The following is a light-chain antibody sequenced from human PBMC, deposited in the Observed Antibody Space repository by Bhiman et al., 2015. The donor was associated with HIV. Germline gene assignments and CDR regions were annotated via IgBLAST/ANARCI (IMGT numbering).Light chain of an antibody. CDR3: GAWDSSLSMVV. V-gene: IGLV1-51*01. CDR1: SSNIGNNY. J-gene: IGLJ2*01. CDR2: DTD. Sequence: QSVLTQPPSVSAAPGQRVTVSCSGSSSNIGNNYVSWYQQLPGAAPKLLIYDTDKRPSGIPDRFSGSKSGTSATLGITGLQTGDEADYYCGAWDSSLSMVVFGEGTKLTVL.